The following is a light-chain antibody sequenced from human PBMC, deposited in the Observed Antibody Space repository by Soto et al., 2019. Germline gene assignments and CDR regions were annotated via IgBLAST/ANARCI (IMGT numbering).Light chain of an antibody. CDR3: TSYKTPNTQV. V-gene: IGLV2-14*03. CDR2: DDN. J-gene: IGLJ3*02. CDR1: SSDIGTYNY. Sequence: QSALTQPASVSGSPGQTITISCTGTSSDIGTYNYVSCYQHRPGKAPKLMNYDDNYRSCVVSSRFSGYKSANTASLTISGLRDEDEDDYYSTSYKTPNTQVFGGGTKLTVL.